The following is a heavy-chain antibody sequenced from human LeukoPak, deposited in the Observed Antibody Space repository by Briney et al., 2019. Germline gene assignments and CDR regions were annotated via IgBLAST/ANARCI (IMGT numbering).Heavy chain of an antibody. V-gene: IGHV1-24*01. J-gene: IGHJ6*03. CDR1: GYTLTELS. D-gene: IGHD2-2*01. CDR2: FDPEDGET. Sequence: EASVKVSCKVSGYTLTELSMHWVRQAPGKGLEWMGGFDPEDGETIYAQKFQGRVTMTEDTSTDTAYMELSSLRSEDTAVYYCATGCSSTSCYLDYYYMDVWGKGTTVTVSS. CDR3: ATGCSSTSCYLDYYYMDV.